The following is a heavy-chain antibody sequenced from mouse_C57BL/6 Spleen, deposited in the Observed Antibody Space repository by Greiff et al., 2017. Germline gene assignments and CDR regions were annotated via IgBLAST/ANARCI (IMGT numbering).Heavy chain of an antibody. D-gene: IGHD2-4*01. CDR3: ARRYDYGYYFDY. CDR1: GFTVSDYY. CDR2: ISNGGGST. V-gene: IGHV5-12*01. J-gene: IGHJ2*01. Sequence: EVQLVESGGGLVQPGGSLKLSCAASGFTVSDYYMYWVRQTPEKRLEWVAYISNGGGSTYYPDTVKGRLTISRDNAKNTLYLQMSRLKSEDTAMYYCARRYDYGYYFDYWGQGTTLTVSS.